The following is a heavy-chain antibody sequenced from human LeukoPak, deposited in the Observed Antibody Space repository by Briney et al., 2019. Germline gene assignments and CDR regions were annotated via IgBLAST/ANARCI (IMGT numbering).Heavy chain of an antibody. J-gene: IGHJ3*02. Sequence: KPSETLSLTCTVSGGSISSYYWSWIRQPPGKGLEWIGYIYYSGSTNYNPSLKSRVTISVDTSKNQFSLKLSSVTAADTAVYYCASKDSSSWYGDAFDIWGQGTMVTVSS. D-gene: IGHD6-13*01. CDR1: GGSISSYY. CDR2: IYYSGST. CDR3: ASKDSSSWYGDAFDI. V-gene: IGHV4-59*01.